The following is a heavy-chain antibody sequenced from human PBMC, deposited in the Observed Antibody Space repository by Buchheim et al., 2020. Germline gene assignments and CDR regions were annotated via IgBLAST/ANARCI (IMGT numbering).Heavy chain of an antibody. Sequence: QVQLVESGGGLVKPGGSLRLSCGASGFSFSGSRMSWIRQAPGKGLEWVSYITSSGSDTTYSDAVEGRFTISRDSSKNTVYLQMNSLRADDTAVYYCAKGIGSYMNYYYYYYMDVWGKGTT. V-gene: IGHV3-11*06. CDR2: ITSSGSDT. CDR1: GFSFSGSR. J-gene: IGHJ6*03. D-gene: IGHD3-10*01. CDR3: AKGIGSYMNYYYYYYMDV.